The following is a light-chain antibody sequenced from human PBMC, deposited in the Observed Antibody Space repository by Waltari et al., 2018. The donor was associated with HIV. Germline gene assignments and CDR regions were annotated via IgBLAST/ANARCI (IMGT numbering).Light chain of an antibody. CDR2: TNN. V-gene: IGLV1-47*01. CDR1: SSTIGNNF. J-gene: IGLJ2*01. CDR3: SSWDDSLSGVL. Sequence: QSVLTQPPSASGTPGQRVTISCSGSSSTIGNNFLYWYQQVPGTAPKLLIHTNNQRPSGVPDRFSGSKSGTSASLAISGLRSEDEAYYYCSSWDDSLSGVLFGGGTKLTVL.